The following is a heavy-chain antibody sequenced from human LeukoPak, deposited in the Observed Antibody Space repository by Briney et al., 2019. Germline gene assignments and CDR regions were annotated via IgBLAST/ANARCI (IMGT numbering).Heavy chain of an antibody. CDR3: AREDGYKYDS. CDR2: IIPIFGTA. Sequence: ASVKVSCKASGGTFSSYAISWVRQAPGQGLEWMGGIIPIFGTANYAQKFQGRVTITADESTSTAYMELSRLRSDDTAVYYCAREDGYKYDSWGQGTLVTVSS. V-gene: IGHV1-69*13. CDR1: GGTFSSYA. J-gene: IGHJ4*02. D-gene: IGHD5-24*01.